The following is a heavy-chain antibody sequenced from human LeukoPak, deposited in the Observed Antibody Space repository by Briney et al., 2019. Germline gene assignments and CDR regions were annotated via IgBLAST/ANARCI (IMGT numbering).Heavy chain of an antibody. CDR2: INHSGST. CDR3: ASFYYYGSGSYDY. CDR1: GGSFSGYY. J-gene: IGHJ4*02. Sequence: SETLSLTCAVYGGSFSGYYWSWIRQPPGKGLEWIGEINHSGSTNYNPSLKSRVTISVDTSRNQFSLKLSSVTAADTAVYYCASFYYYGSGSYDYWGQGTLVTVSS. D-gene: IGHD3-10*01. V-gene: IGHV4-34*01.